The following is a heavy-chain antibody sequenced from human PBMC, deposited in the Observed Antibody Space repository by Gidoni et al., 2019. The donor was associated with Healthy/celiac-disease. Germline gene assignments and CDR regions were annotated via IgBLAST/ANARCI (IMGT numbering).Heavy chain of an antibody. CDR3: ARVNSGYDRSYYYYYYYYMDV. CDR2: IYYSGST. D-gene: IGHD5-12*01. Sequence: QVQLQESGPGLVKPSETLSLTCTVSGGSISSYYWSWIRQPPGKGLEWIGYIYYSGSTNYNPSLKSRVTISVDTSKNQFSLKLSSVTAADTAVYYCARVNSGYDRSYYYYYYYYMDVWGKGTTVTVSS. J-gene: IGHJ6*03. CDR1: GGSISSYY. V-gene: IGHV4-59*01.